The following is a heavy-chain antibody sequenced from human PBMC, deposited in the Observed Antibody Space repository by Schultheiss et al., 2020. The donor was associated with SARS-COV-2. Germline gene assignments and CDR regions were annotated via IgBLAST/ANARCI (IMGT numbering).Heavy chain of an antibody. CDR3: ARDGTTYIFDY. J-gene: IGHJ4*02. V-gene: IGHV3-53*01. Sequence: GESLKISCAASGFTVSSNYMSWVRQAPGKGLEWVSVIYSGGSTYYADSVKGRFTISRDNAKNTLYLQMNSLRAEDTAVYYCARDGTTYIFDYWGQGTLVTVSS. CDR2: IYSGGST. CDR1: GFTVSSNY. D-gene: IGHD1-7*01.